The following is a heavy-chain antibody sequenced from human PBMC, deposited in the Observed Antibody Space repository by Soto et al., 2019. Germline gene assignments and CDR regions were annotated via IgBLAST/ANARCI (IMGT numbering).Heavy chain of an antibody. Sequence: EVLLVESGGGLVQPGGSLKLSGEASGFVFKDSSIHWARQASGTGLEWVGRIRDRAYNYATAYAASVKRRFTISRYDSNNKAYLQMDSLKTEDTAIYYCTILISAAQDYWGQGTLVTVSS. J-gene: IGHJ4*02. V-gene: IGHV3-73*01. CDR1: GFVFKDSS. D-gene: IGHD3-10*01. CDR2: IRDRAYNYAT. CDR3: TILISAAQDY.